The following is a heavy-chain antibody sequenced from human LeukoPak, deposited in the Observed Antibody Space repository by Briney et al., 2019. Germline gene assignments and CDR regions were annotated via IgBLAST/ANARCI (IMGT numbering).Heavy chain of an antibody. Sequence: ASVKVSCKASGYTFTSYGISWVRQAPGQGLEWMGWISAYNGNTNYAQKLQGRVTMTTDTSTSTAYMELRSLRSDDTAVYYCARDRGGYREGVDRLYFDFWGQGTLVTVSS. CDR2: ISAYNGNT. CDR3: ARDRGGYREGVDRLYFDF. D-gene: IGHD6-19*01. J-gene: IGHJ4*01. CDR1: GYTFTSYG. V-gene: IGHV1-18*01.